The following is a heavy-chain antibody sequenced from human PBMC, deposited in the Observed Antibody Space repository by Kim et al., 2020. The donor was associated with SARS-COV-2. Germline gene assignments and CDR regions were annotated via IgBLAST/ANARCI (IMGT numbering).Heavy chain of an antibody. CDR3: AAGPALLTRY. CDR2: NT. Sequence: NTNYAQKFQERVTITRDMSTSTAYMELSSLRSEDTAVYYCAAGPALLTRYWGQGTLVTVSS. V-gene: IGHV1-58*01. D-gene: IGHD2-15*01. J-gene: IGHJ4*02.